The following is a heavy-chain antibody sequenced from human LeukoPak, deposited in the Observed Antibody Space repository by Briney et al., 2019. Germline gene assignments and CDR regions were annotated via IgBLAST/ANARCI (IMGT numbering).Heavy chain of an antibody. CDR2: IYPGGET. Sequence: PGGSVRHSCAASGFTVSSNYMSWVRQAPGKGLEWVSVIYPGGETYYADFVKGRFTISRDNSKNTLYLQMNSLRAEDTAAYYCASPISGQSFDIWGQGTMVTVSS. V-gene: IGHV3-53*01. D-gene: IGHD6-19*01. CDR1: GFTVSSNY. CDR3: ASPISGQSFDI. J-gene: IGHJ3*02.